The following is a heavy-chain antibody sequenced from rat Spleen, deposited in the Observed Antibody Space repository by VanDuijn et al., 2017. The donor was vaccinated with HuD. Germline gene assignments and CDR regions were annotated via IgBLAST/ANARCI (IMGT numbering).Heavy chain of an antibody. V-gene: IGHV5-25*01. Sequence: EVKLVESGGGLVQPGRSLKLSCAASGFTFNVYWMAWIRQAPTKGLEWVASISSGGGRTYYRDSVKGRVTVSRDNAKSTLYLQMDSLRSEDTATYYCARHALMYTTDPFAYWGQGTLVTVSS. CDR2: ISSGGGRT. CDR3: ARHALMYTTDPFAY. CDR1: GFTFNVYW. D-gene: IGHD1-6*01. J-gene: IGHJ3*01.